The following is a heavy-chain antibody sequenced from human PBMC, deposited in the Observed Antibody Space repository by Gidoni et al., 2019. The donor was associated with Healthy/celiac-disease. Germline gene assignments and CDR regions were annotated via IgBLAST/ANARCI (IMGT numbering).Heavy chain of an antibody. V-gene: IGHV4-34*01. CDR1: GGSFSGYY. Sequence: QVQLQQWGAGLLKPSETLSLTCAVYGGSFSGYYWSWIRQPPGKGLEWIGEINHSGSTNYNPSLKSRVTISVDTSKNQFSLKLSSVTAADTAVYYCARWDTSSGWYEARAFDIWGQGTMVTVSS. CDR2: INHSGST. CDR3: ARWDTSSGWYEARAFDI. D-gene: IGHD6-19*01. J-gene: IGHJ3*02.